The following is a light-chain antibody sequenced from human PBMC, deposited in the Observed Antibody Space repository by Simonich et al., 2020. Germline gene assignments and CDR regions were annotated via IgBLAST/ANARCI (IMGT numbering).Light chain of an antibody. CDR2: WAS. CDR3: QQYYSTPYT. Sequence: DIVMTQSPDSLAVSLGERAPINCKSSQSVLYSSNNKNYLAWYQQKPGQPPKLLIYWASTRESGVPDLFSGSGSGTDFTLTISSLQAEDVAVYYCQQYYSTPYTFGQGNKLEIK. CDR1: QSVLYSSNNKNY. V-gene: IGKV4-1*01. J-gene: IGKJ2*01.